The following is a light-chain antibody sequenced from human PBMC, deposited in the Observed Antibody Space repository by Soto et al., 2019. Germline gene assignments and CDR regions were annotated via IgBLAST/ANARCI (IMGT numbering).Light chain of an antibody. CDR3: QQYNYWPRYT. Sequence: EIVMTQSPATLSVSPGERATLSCRASQSVSSNLAWYQQKPGQAPRLLMSRASTRATGIPARFSGSGSGTEFTLTISSLQAEDFAVYYCQQYNYWPRYTFGQGTKLEIK. CDR1: QSVSSN. V-gene: IGKV3-15*01. J-gene: IGKJ2*01. CDR2: RAS.